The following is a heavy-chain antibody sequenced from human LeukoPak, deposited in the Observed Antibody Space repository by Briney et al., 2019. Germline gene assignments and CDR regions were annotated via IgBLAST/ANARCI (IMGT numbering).Heavy chain of an antibody. D-gene: IGHD3-10*01. V-gene: IGHV4-30-4*01. CDR1: GGSISSGDYY. Sequence: PSQTLSLTCTVSGGSISSGDYYWSWIRQPSGKGLEWIGYIYYSGSTYYNPSLKSRVTISVDTSKNQFSLKLSSVTAADTAVYYCARGPRLWFGELLYYDYWGQGTLVTVSS. CDR3: ARGPRLWFGELLYYDY. CDR2: IYYSGST. J-gene: IGHJ4*02.